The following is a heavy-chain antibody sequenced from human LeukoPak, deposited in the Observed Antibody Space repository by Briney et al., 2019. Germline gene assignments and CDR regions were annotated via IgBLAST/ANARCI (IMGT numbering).Heavy chain of an antibody. CDR3: ARAFRIAARPADY. D-gene: IGHD6-6*01. V-gene: IGHV1-2*06. J-gene: IGHJ4*02. CDR1: GYTFTGYY. CDR2: INPNSGGT. Sequence: ASVKVSCKASGYTFTGYYMHWVRQAPGQGREWMGRINPNSGGTNYAQKSQGRVTMTRDTSISTAYMELSRLRSDDTAVYYCARAFRIAARPADYWGQGTLVTVSS.